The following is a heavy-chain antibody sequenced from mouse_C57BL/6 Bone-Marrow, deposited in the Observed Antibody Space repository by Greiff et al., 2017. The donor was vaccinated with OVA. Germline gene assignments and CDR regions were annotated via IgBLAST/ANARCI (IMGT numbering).Heavy chain of an antibody. Sequence: EVKLMESEGGLVQPGSSMKLSCTASGFTFSDYYMAWVRQVPEKGLEWVANINYDGSSTYYLDSLKSRFIISRDNAKNILYLQMSSLKSEDTATYYCARGAQAIAYWGQGTLVTVSA. J-gene: IGHJ3*01. CDR1: GFTFSDYY. CDR3: ARGAQAIAY. D-gene: IGHD3-2*02. CDR2: INYDGSST. V-gene: IGHV5-16*01.